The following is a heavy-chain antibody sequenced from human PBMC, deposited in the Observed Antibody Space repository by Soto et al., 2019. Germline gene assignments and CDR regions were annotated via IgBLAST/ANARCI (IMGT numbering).Heavy chain of an antibody. Sequence: EVQLLETGGGLVQPGGSLRLSCAASGFTFSSYDMSWVRQATGKGLEWVSAISGSGGSTYYADSVKGRFTISRDNSKNTLYLQMNSLRSEDTAVYYCAKSTNTGYDDFDYWGQGTLVTVSS. D-gene: IGHD5-18*01. CDR2: ISGSGGST. V-gene: IGHV3-23*01. J-gene: IGHJ4*02. CDR1: GFTFSSYD. CDR3: AKSTNTGYDDFDY.